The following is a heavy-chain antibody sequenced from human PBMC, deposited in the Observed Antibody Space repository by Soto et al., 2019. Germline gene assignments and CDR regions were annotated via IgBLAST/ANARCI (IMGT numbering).Heavy chain of an antibody. CDR2: ITAGGGSA. Sequence: EVQLLESGGGLVQPGQSLRLSCAASGFTFSRSPLSWVRQAPGKGLEWVSVITAGGGSADYADSVRGRFTISRDNLKNTLYLQMNSLRVEDTAVYYCAKNSLETSSQNFQYWGQGTLVTVSS. CDR3: AKNSLETSSQNFQY. CDR1: GFTFSRSP. D-gene: IGHD2-21*01. J-gene: IGHJ4*02. V-gene: IGHV3-23*01.